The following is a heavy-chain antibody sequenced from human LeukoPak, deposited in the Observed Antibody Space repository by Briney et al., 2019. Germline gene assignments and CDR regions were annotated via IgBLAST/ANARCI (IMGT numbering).Heavy chain of an antibody. V-gene: IGHV3-7*01. J-gene: IGHJ4*02. CDR3: ARDISASGIFFDS. D-gene: IGHD6-13*01. CDR2: INQGGSAQ. Sequence: GGSLRLSCAASGFTFSTFWMGWVRQVPGKGLEWVANINQGGSAQYYVDSVKGRFTMSRDNAENALYLQMNSLRAEDTAVYFCARDISASGIFFDSWGQGPLVTVSS. CDR1: GFTFSTFW.